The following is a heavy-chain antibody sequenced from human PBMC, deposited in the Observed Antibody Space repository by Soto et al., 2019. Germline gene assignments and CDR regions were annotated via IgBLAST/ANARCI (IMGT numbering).Heavy chain of an antibody. CDR1: GGSFSGYY. Sequence: SETLSPTWAVYGGSFSGYYWGWVRPPPGKGLEWIGEINHSGSTNYNPSLKSRVTISVDTSKNQFSLKLSSVTAADTAVYYCARGVIEAAGYYYYMDVWGKGTTVTVSS. V-gene: IGHV4-34*01. CDR3: ARGVIEAAGYYYYMDV. D-gene: IGHD6-25*01. CDR2: INHSGST. J-gene: IGHJ6*03.